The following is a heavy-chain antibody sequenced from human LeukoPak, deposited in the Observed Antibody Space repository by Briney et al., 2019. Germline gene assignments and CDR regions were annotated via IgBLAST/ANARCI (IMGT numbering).Heavy chain of an antibody. V-gene: IGHV1-18*01. CDR1: GYAFTRYG. J-gene: IGHJ4*02. Sequence: GASVKVSCRASGYAFTRYGFSWVRHAPGQGLEWMVWISAYNGDTNYAQKFKGRVTMTTDTSTRTAYMELRSLRSDDTAVYYCARDPSNTSGRYIYFDYWGQGTLVTVSS. CDR3: ARDPSNTSGRYIYFDY. CDR2: ISAYNGDT. D-gene: IGHD6-19*01.